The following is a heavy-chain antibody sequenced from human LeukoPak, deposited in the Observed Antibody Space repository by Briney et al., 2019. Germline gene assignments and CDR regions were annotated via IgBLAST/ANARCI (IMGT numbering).Heavy chain of an antibody. CDR3: TRELWFGELFGRYYYYMDV. CDR1: GFTFGDYA. J-gene: IGHJ6*03. V-gene: IGHV3-49*04. CDR2: IRSKAYGGAT. Sequence: GGSLRLSCTASGFTFGDYAMSWVRQAPGKGLEWVGFIRSKAYGGATEYAASVKGRFTISRDDSKSIAYLQMNSLKTEDTAVYYCTRELWFGELFGRYYYYMDVWGKGTRVTISS. D-gene: IGHD3-10*01.